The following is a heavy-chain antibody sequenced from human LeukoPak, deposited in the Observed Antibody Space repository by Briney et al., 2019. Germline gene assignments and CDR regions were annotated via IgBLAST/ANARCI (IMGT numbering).Heavy chain of an antibody. CDR3: ARDKPAVAALDF. J-gene: IGHJ4*02. V-gene: IGHV1-2*02. CDR2: ININRGGT. D-gene: IGHD5-12*01. CDR1: GYTFTGYY. Sequence: AASVKVSCKASGYTFTGYYIHWVRQAPGQGLEWMGWININRGGTNYAQKFQGRVTITMDRSINTAYMDLRSLTYDDTAVYYCARDKPAVAALDFWGQGTLVTVSS.